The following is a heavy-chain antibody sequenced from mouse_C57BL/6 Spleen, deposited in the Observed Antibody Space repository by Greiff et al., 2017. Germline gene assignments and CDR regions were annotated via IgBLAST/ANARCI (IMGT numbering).Heavy chain of an antibody. CDR1: CYTFTSYW. D-gene: IGHD1-1*01. CDR3: ARSVVAKYFDV. CDR2: INPSNGGT. V-gene: IGHV1-53*01. Sequence: QVQLQQPGTELVKPGASVKLSCKASCYTFTSYWMHWVKQRPGQGLEWIGNINPSNGGTNYNEKFKSKATLTVDKSSSTAYMQLSSLTSEDSAVYYGARSVVAKYFDVWGTGTTVTVSS. J-gene: IGHJ1*03.